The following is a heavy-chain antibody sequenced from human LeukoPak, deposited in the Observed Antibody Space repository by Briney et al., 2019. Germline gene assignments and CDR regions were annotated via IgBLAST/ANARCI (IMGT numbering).Heavy chain of an antibody. CDR2: IYTSGST. Sequence: SQTLSLTCTVSGGSISSGSYYWSWIRQPAGKGLEWIGRIYTSGSTNYNPSLKSRVTMSVDTSKNQFSLKLSSVTAADTAVYYCARGELGDGYNRWYFDYWGQGTLVTVSS. CDR1: GGSISSGSYY. V-gene: IGHV4-61*02. J-gene: IGHJ4*02. CDR3: ARGELGDGYNRWYFDY. D-gene: IGHD5-24*01.